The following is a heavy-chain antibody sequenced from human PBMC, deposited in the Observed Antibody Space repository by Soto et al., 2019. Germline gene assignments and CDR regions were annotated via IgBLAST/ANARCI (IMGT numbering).Heavy chain of an antibody. V-gene: IGHV5-51*01. CDR1: GYSFTSYW. J-gene: IGHJ6*02. CDR2: IYPGDSDT. Sequence: PGESLKISCKGSGYSFTSYWIGWVRQMPGKGLEWMGIIYPGDSDTRYSPSFQGQVTISVDKSISTAYLQWSSLKASDPAMYYCAREDIVAGVGYGMDVWGQGTTVTVSS. CDR3: AREDIVAGVGYGMDV. D-gene: IGHD5-12*01.